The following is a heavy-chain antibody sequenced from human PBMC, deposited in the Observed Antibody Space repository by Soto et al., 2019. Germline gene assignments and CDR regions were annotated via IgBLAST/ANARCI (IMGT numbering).Heavy chain of an antibody. CDR2: IYYSGST. CDR3: ARGARGLYYYIWGSYRSSPRSPGDYYYYYMDV. Sequence: SETLSLTCTVSGGSISSGGYYWSWIRQHPGKGLEWIGYIYYSGSTYYNPSLKSRVTISVDTSKNQFSLKLSSVTAADSAVYYCARGARGLYYYIWGSYRSSPRSPGDYYYYYMDVWGKGTTVTVSS. V-gene: IGHV4-31*03. D-gene: IGHD3-16*02. CDR1: GGSISSGGYY. J-gene: IGHJ6*03.